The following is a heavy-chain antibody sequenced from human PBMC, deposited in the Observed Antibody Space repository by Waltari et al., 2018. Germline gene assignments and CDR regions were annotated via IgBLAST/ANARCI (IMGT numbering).Heavy chain of an antibody. Sequence: EVQLVESGGGQVKPGESLRLSCAASSFNLTDYSLNWVRQAPGKGLEWVSSISPSGAYVFYAESAEGRFTISRDNAKNSVFLQMNNLRVEDTAVYFCARDRVDHFDFNGPYFDAFGLWGRGTMVTVSS. V-gene: IGHV3-21*01. CDR1: SFNLTDYS. D-gene: IGHD3-9*01. CDR3: ARDRVDHFDFNGPYFDAFGL. CDR2: ISPSGAYV. J-gene: IGHJ3*01.